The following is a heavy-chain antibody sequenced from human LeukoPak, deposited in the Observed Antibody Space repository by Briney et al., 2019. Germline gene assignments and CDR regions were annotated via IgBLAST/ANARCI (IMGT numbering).Heavy chain of an antibody. Sequence: GGSLRLSCAASGFTFSSYAMHWVRQAPGKGLEYVSAISSNGGSTYYANSVKGRFTISRDNSKNTLYLQMGSLRAEDMAVYYCARRILAITVTTSSQGAFDIWGQGTMVTVSS. CDR3: ARRILAITVTTSSQGAFDI. V-gene: IGHV3-64*01. J-gene: IGHJ3*02. CDR2: ISSNGGST. D-gene: IGHD4-17*01. CDR1: GFTFSSYA.